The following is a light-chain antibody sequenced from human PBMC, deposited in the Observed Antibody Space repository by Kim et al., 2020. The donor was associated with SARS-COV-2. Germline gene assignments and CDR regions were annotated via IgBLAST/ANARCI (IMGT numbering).Light chain of an antibody. Sequence: ASVGDRVTITCRASQNINNYLNWYQQKPGNAPKLLIYAASSLQGGVPLRFSGSGSGADFTLTISSLQPEDFASYYCQQSYSSPWTFGQGTKVDIK. CDR1: QNINNY. J-gene: IGKJ1*01. CDR3: QQSYSSPWT. CDR2: AAS. V-gene: IGKV1-39*01.